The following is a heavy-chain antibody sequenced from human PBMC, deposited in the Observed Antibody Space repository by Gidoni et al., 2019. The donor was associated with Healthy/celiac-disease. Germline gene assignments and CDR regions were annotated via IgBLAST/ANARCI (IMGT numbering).Heavy chain of an antibody. J-gene: IGHJ6*02. Sequence: QVQLQQSGPGLVKPSQTLSLTCAISGDSVSSNSASWNWIRQSPSRGLEWLGRTYYRSKWYNDYAVSVKSRITINPDTSKNQFSLQLNSVTPEDTAVYYCARVVIVVVPAANFYYYYGMDVWGQGTTVTVSS. CDR1: GDSVSSNSAS. D-gene: IGHD2-2*03. V-gene: IGHV6-1*01. CDR2: TYYRSKWYN. CDR3: ARVVIVVVPAANFYYYYGMDV.